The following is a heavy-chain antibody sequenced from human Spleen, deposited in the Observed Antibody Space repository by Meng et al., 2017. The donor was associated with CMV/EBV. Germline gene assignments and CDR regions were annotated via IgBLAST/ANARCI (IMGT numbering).Heavy chain of an antibody. V-gene: IGHV3-23*01. CDR1: GFTFSSYA. Sequence: GESLKISCAASGFTFSSYAMSWVRQAPGKGLEWVSGISGGSTYYADSVKGRFSISRDNSKNTLYLHMHSLRAEDTAVYYCATSGGIIPDAIDNWGQGTLVTVSS. CDR2: ISGGST. CDR3: ATSGGIIPDAIDN. J-gene: IGHJ4*02. D-gene: IGHD2-2*01.